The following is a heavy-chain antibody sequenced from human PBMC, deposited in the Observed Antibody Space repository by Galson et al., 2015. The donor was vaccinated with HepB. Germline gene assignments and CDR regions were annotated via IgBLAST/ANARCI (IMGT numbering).Heavy chain of an antibody. V-gene: IGHV4-39*07. CDR2: IYYSGST. CDR3: ARVRGLEDIVVVPAAMPPYYFDY. D-gene: IGHD2-2*01. J-gene: IGHJ4*02. Sequence: ETLSLTCTVSGGSISSSSYYWGWIRQPPGKGLEWIGSIYYSGSTYYNPSLKSRVTISVDTSKNQFSLKLSSVTAADTAVYYCARVRGLEDIVVVPAAMPPYYFDYWGQGTLVTVSS. CDR1: GGSISSSSYY.